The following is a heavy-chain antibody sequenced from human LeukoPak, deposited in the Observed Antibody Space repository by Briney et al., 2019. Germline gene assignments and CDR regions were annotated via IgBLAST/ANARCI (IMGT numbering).Heavy chain of an antibody. CDR2: IYYSGST. CDR3: ARGPLWPEYYFDY. D-gene: IGHD5-18*01. CDR1: GGSISSSSYY. V-gene: IGHV4-39*07. Sequence: SETLSLTCNVSGGSISSSSYYWGWIRQPPGKGLEWIGSIYYSGSTYYNPSLKSRVTISVDTSKNQFSLKLSSVTAADTAVYYCARGPLWPEYYFDYWGQGTLVTVSS. J-gene: IGHJ4*02.